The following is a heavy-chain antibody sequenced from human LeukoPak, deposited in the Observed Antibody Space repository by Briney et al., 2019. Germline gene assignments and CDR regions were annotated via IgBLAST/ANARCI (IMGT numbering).Heavy chain of an antibody. CDR2: INDSGST. J-gene: IGHJ5*02. CDR1: GGSLSGYY. D-gene: IGHD3-9*01. Sequence: SETLSLTCAVYGGSLSGYYWNWIRQPPGKGLEWIGEINDSGSTNYNPSLKSRVTISVDRSKNQFSLKLSSVTAAGTAVYYCARAGLDYDILTGYYNWFDPWGQGTLVTVSS. V-gene: IGHV4-34*01. CDR3: ARAGLDYDILTGYYNWFDP.